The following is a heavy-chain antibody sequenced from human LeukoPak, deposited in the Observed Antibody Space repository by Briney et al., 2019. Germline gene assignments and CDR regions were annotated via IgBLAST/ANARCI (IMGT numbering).Heavy chain of an antibody. CDR3: ARVKSGYDAGYYYYMDV. CDR1: GYSISSNYY. Sequence: PSETLSLTCTVSGYSISSNYYWGWIRQPPGKGLEWIGSIYHSGSTYYNPSLKSRVTISVDTSKNQFSLKLSSVTAADTAVYYCARVKSGYDAGYYYYMDVWGKGTTVTVSS. V-gene: IGHV4-38-2*02. D-gene: IGHD5-12*01. CDR2: IYHSGST. J-gene: IGHJ6*03.